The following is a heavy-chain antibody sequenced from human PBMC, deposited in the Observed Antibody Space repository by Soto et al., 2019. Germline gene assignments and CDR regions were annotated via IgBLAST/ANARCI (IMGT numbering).Heavy chain of an antibody. V-gene: IGHV4-59*01. CDR1: GGSISSYY. D-gene: IGHD6-13*01. CDR2: IYYSGST. Sequence: LSLTCTVSGGSISSYYWSWIRQPPGKGLEWIGYIYYSGSTNYNPSLKSRVTISVDTSKNQFSLKLSSVTAADTAVYYCARDIAAAGPSTFDYWGQGTLVTVSS. CDR3: ARDIAAAGPSTFDY. J-gene: IGHJ4*02.